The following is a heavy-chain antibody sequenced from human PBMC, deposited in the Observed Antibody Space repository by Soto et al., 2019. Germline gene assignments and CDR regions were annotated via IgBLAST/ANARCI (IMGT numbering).Heavy chain of an antibody. CDR1: GYTFTSYG. D-gene: IGHD3-9*01. CDR2: ISAYNGNT. V-gene: IGHV1-18*01. Sequence: APVKVSCKASGYTFTSYGISWVRQAPGQGLEWMGWISAYNGNTNYAQKLQGRVTMTTDTSTSTAYMELRSLRSDDTAVYYCARGGDYDILTGYGDFDYWGQGTLVTVSS. CDR3: ARGGDYDILTGYGDFDY. J-gene: IGHJ4*02.